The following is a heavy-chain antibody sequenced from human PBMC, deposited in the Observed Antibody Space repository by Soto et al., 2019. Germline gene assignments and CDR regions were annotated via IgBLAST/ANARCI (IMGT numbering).Heavy chain of an antibody. Sequence: QVQLVESGGGVVQPGRSLRLSCAASGFTFSSYGMHWVGQAPGKGLEWVAVISYDGSNKYYADSVKGRFTISRDNSKNTLYLQMISLRAEDTAVYYCARSPYSVSYLAYFDYWGQGTLVTVSS. D-gene: IGHD1-26*01. J-gene: IGHJ4*02. CDR3: ARSPYSVSYLAYFDY. V-gene: IGHV3-30*03. CDR2: ISYDGSNK. CDR1: GFTFSSYG.